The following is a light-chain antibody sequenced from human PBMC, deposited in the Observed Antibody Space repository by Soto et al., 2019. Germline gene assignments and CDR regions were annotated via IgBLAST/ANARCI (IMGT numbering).Light chain of an antibody. CDR2: EAS. Sequence: DIQLTQSPSTLSASVGDRVTITCRAMQSLSRWLAWYQQKPGKAPNLLIYEASSLGSGVPSRFSGSGSGTEFTLPSRSLQPDGAATYYCQRYNTFWTFGEGTRVDIK. J-gene: IGKJ1*01. CDR1: QSLSRW. CDR3: QRYNTFWT. V-gene: IGKV1-5*03.